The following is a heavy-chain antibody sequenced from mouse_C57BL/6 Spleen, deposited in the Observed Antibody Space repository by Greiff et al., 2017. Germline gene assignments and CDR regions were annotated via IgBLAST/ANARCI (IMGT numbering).Heavy chain of an antibody. CDR2: ILPGSGST. D-gene: IGHD3-2*02. J-gene: IGHJ2*01. CDR1: GYTFTGYW. CDR3: ARGVTAQATDY. V-gene: IGHV1-9*01. Sequence: VQLVESGAELMKPGASVKLSCKATGYTFTGYWIEWVKQRPGHGLEWIGEILPGSGSTSYNEKFKGKATFTADTSSNTAYMQLSSLTTEDSAIYYCARGVTAQATDYWGQGTTLTVSS.